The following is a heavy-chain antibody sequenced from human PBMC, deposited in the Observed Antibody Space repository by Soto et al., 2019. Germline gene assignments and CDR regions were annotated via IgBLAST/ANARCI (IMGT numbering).Heavy chain of an antibody. CDR3: ARATYSGSYRGFDY. CDR2: IYYSGST. Sequence: QVQLQESGPGLVKPSQTLSLTCSVSGGSISSGGYYWTWIRQHPGKGLEWIAYIYYSGSTDYNPPLKRRVTISVDTSKNQFSLKLSSVTAADTAVYYCARATYSGSYRGFDYWGQGTLVTVSS. CDR1: GGSISSGGYY. J-gene: IGHJ4*02. V-gene: IGHV4-31*03. D-gene: IGHD1-26*01.